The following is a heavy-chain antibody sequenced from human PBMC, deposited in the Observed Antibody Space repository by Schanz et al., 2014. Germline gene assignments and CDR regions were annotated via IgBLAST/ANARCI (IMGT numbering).Heavy chain of an antibody. CDR2: ISGSGGST. CDR1: GFTFSSYA. J-gene: IGHJ6*02. CDR3: AKARRKSNCSGGRCFHYSYYGMDV. V-gene: IGHV3-23*01. D-gene: IGHD2-15*01. Sequence: VQLLQFGGGVVQPGRSLRLSCAASGFTFSSYAMHWVRQAPGKGLEWVSGISGSGGSTYYADSVKGRFTISRDNSKNTLYLQMNSLRAEDTAVYYCAKARRKSNCSGGRCFHYSYYGMDVWGQGTTVTVSS.